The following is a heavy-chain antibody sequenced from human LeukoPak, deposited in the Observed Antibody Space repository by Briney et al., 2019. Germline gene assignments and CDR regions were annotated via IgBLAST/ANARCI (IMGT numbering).Heavy chain of an antibody. J-gene: IGHJ3*02. Sequence: GASVKVSCKASGYTCTSYDINWVRQATGQGLEWMGWMNPNSGNTGYAQKFQGRVTITRNTSISTAYMELSSLRSEDTAVYYCARGLGVNGGKPPIWGQGTMVTVSS. D-gene: IGHD4-23*01. CDR2: MNPNSGNT. CDR1: GYTCTSYD. CDR3: ARGLGVNGGKPPI. V-gene: IGHV1-8*03.